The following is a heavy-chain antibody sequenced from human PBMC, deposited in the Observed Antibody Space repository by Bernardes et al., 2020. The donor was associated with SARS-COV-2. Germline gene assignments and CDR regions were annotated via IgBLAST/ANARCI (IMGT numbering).Heavy chain of an antibody. CDR3: ARDIVATRGGWFDP. CDR2: IYYSGST. CDR1: GGSISSGGYY. V-gene: IGHV4-31*03. Sequence: SETLSLTCTVSGGSISSGGYYWSWIRQHPGKGLEWIGYIYYSGSTYYNPSLKSRVTISVDTSKNQFSLKLSSVTAADTAVYYCARDIVATRGGWFDPWGQGTLVTVSS. J-gene: IGHJ5*02. D-gene: IGHD5-12*01.